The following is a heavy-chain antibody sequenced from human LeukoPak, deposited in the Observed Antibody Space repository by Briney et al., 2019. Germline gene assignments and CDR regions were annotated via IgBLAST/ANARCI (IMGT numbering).Heavy chain of an antibody. D-gene: IGHD3-22*01. V-gene: IGHV3-21*04. Sequence: GGSLRLSCAASGFTFSSYSMNWDRQAPGKGLEWVSSISSSSSYIYYADSVKGRFTISRDNAKNSLYLQMNSLRAEDTAVYYCAKLRITMIVVVMLDAFDIWGQGTMVTVSS. J-gene: IGHJ3*02. CDR3: AKLRITMIVVVMLDAFDI. CDR1: GFTFSSYS. CDR2: ISSSSSYI.